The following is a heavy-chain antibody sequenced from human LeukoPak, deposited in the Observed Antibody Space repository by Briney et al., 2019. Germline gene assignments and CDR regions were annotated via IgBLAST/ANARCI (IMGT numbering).Heavy chain of an antibody. V-gene: IGHV3-21*01. Sequence: PGGSLRLSCAASGFTFSSYSMNWVRQAPGKGLEWVSSISSSSSYIYYADSVKGRFTISRDNAKNSLYLQMNSLRAEDTAVYYCARVSRGYSYGYFPYDAFDIWGQGTMVTVSS. CDR1: GFTFSSYS. J-gene: IGHJ3*02. D-gene: IGHD5-18*01. CDR3: ARVSRGYSYGYFPYDAFDI. CDR2: ISSSSSYI.